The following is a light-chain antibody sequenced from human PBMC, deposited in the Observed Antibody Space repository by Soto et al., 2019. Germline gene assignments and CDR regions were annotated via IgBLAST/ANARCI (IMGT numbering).Light chain of an antibody. CDR1: QTISTY. CDR3: QQSFRTPIT. Sequence: DIQMTQSPSSLSASVGDRVTITCWTSQTISTYLNWYQQKPGKAPELLFYAASNLQSGVPSRFSGTGSGTDFTLTISSLQPEDSATYYCQQSFRTPITFGQGTRLEI. V-gene: IGKV1-39*01. CDR2: AAS. J-gene: IGKJ5*01.